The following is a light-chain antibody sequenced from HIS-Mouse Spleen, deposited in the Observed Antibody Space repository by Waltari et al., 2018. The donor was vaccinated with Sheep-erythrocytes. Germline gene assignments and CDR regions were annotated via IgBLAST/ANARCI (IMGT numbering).Light chain of an antibody. V-gene: IGLV2-11*01. Sequence: QSALTQPRSVSGSPGQAVTISCPGTNSDFGGYNYVSWYQQHPGKAPKLMIYDVSKRPSGVPDRFSGSKSGNTASLTISGLQAEDEADYYCCSYAGSYNHVFGTGTKVTVL. CDR1: NSDFGGYNY. CDR2: DVS. J-gene: IGLJ1*01. CDR3: CSYAGSYNHV.